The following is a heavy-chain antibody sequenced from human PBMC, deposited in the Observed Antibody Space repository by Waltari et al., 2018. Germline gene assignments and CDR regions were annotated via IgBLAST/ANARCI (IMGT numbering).Heavy chain of an antibody. D-gene: IGHD3-22*01. J-gene: IGHJ6*03. CDR1: GGSFASDG. CDR3: AGGYYESSGFSFYYFYHMDV. CDR2: IIPTVGTT. V-gene: IGHV1-69*14. Sequence: QVQLEQSGAEVKKPGSSVTVSCKASGGSFASDGIRWVRSPPGQGLEWMGGIIPTVGTTNYAQKFQGRVTINADKSTSTAYMHLTSLRSEDAAVYYCAGGYYESSGFSFYYFYHMDVWGKGTTVTVSS.